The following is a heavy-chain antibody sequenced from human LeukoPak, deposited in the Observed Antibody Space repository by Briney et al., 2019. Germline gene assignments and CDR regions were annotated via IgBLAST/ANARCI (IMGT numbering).Heavy chain of an antibody. V-gene: IGHV4-39*07. J-gene: IGHJ5*02. CDR1: GGSISSSSYY. CDR2: IYHSGST. Sequence: SETLSLTCTVSGGSISSSSYYWGWIRQPPGKGLEWIGSIYHSGSTYYNPSLKSRVTISVDTSKNQFSLKLSSVTAADTAVYYCARDPSGSFTNWFDPWGQGTLVTVSS. D-gene: IGHD3-10*01. CDR3: ARDPSGSFTNWFDP.